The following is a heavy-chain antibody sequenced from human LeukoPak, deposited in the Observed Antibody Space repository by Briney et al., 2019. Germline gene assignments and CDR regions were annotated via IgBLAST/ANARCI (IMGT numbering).Heavy chain of an antibody. CDR2: IFYSGST. Sequence: SETLCLTCTVSGGSISGYYWSWIRQPPGKGLEWIGYIFYSGSTNYNPSLKSRVTISVDTSRNQFSLKLSSVTAADTAVYYCARVLRYFSNGMDVWGKGTTVTVSS. V-gene: IGHV4-59*01. CDR1: GGSISGYY. D-gene: IGHD3-9*01. J-gene: IGHJ6*04. CDR3: ARVLRYFSNGMDV.